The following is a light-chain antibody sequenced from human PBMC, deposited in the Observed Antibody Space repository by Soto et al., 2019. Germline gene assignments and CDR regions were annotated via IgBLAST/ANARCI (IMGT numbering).Light chain of an antibody. J-gene: IGKJ3*01. V-gene: IGKV1-27*01. CDR1: QGVKYY. CDR2: GTS. Sequence: DIQMTQSPSSLSASVGDRVTITCRASQGVKYYFACYQQKPGKPPKVLIYGTSTLQRPVTPRFSGGGSGTDFTLTIRSMPSQDVGTSYCQKYKRALFKFGPGNTVDI. CDR3: QKYKRALFK.